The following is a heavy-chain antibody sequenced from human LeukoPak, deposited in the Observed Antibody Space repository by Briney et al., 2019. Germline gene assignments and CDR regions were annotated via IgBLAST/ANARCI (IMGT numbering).Heavy chain of an antibody. J-gene: IGHJ3*02. CDR3: ARDDTHSDTSGSFYDAFDI. Sequence: GRSLRLSCAASGFTFSSYAMHWVRQAPGKGLEWVAVISYDGSNKYYADSVKGRFTISRDNSKNTLYLQMNSLRAEDTAVYYCARDDTHSDTSGSFYDAFDIWGQGTMVTVSS. CDR1: GFTFSSYA. V-gene: IGHV3-30*04. D-gene: IGHD3-22*01. CDR2: ISYDGSNK.